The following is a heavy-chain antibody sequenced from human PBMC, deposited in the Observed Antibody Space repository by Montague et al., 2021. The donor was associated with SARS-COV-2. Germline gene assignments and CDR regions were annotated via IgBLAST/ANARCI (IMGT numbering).Heavy chain of an antibody. CDR1: GYSISSGDY. J-gene: IGHJ3*02. CDR3: ARGQVTIFGVLIMLPAAGALDI. CDR2: IYRNGNT. D-gene: IGHD3-3*01. Sequence: SETLSLTCTVSGYSISSGDYWGWIRQPPGKGLEWIGRIYRNGNTYYNPSLKSRVTISVDTSKNQFSLKLNSVSAADMAVYYCARGQVTIFGVLIMLPAAGALDIWGQGTIVTVSS. V-gene: IGHV4-38-2*02.